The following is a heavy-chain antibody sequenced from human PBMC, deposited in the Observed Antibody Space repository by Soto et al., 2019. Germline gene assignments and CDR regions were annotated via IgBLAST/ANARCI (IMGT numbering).Heavy chain of an antibody. CDR2: MNPNSGNT. CDR1: GYTFTSYE. D-gene: IGHD3-3*01. CDR3: ARRAPLDDFWSGYYHYYYYGMDV. V-gene: IGHV1-8*01. Sequence: QVQLVQSGAEVKKPGASVKVSCKASGYTFTSYEINWVRQATGQGLEWMGWMNPNSGNTGYAQKFQGRVTMTRNTSISTAYMELSSLRSEDTAVYYCARRAPLDDFWSGYYHYYYYGMDVWGQGTTVTVSS. J-gene: IGHJ6*02.